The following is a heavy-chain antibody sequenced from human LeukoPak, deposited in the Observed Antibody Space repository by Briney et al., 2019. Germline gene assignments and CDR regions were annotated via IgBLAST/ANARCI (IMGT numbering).Heavy chain of an antibody. Sequence: SVKVSCKASGGTFSSYAISWVRQAPGQGLEWMGGIIPIFGTANYAQKFQGRVTITADESTSTAYMELSSLRSEDTAVYYCARVPYYYDSSGYSNWGQGTLVTVSS. J-gene: IGHJ4*02. V-gene: IGHV1-69*13. D-gene: IGHD3-22*01. CDR1: GGTFSSYA. CDR3: ARVPYYYDSSGYSN. CDR2: IIPIFGTA.